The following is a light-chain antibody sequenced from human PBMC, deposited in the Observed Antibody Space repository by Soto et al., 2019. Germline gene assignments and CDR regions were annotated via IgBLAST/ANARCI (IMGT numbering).Light chain of an antibody. V-gene: IGKV3-15*01. CDR3: QQYNDWPLT. Sequence: EIVLTQSPATLTLSPGERATLSCRASRGVSSTYLAWYQHKPGQAPSLLIYGAVTRATGIPARFSGTGSGTEFTLTISSLQSEDFALYYCQQYNDWPLTFGQGTKVEI. CDR1: RGVSST. CDR2: GAV. J-gene: IGKJ1*01.